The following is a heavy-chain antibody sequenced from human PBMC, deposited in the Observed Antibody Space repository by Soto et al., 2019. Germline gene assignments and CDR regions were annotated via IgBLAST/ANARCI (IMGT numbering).Heavy chain of an antibody. CDR2: IYYSGST. D-gene: IGHD4-17*01. CDR1: GGSISSYY. Sequence: PSETLSLTCTVSGGSISSYYGSWIRQPPGKGLEWIGYIYYSGSTNYNPSLKSRVTISVDTSKNQFSLKLSSVTAADTAVYYCARDGRGYGDYDAFDIWGQGTMVTVSS. J-gene: IGHJ3*02. V-gene: IGHV4-59*01. CDR3: ARDGRGYGDYDAFDI.